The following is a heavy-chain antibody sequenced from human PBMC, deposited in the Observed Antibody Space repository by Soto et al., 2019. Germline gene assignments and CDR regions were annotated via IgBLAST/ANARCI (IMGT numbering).Heavy chain of an antibody. CDR2: ISAYNGNT. V-gene: IGHV1-18*01. Sequence: ASVKVSCKASGYTFTSYGISWVRQAPGQGLEWMGWISAYNGNTNYAQKIQGRVTMTTDTSTSTAYIELRSLRSDDTAVYYCARSNKRLGYCSGGSCYGAVGYWGQGTLVTVSS. D-gene: IGHD2-15*01. CDR1: GYTFTSYG. CDR3: ARSNKRLGYCSGGSCYGAVGY. J-gene: IGHJ4*02.